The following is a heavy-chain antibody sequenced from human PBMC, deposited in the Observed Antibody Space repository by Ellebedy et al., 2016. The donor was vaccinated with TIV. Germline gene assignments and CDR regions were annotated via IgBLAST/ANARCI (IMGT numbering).Heavy chain of an antibody. J-gene: IGHJ3*02. CDR3: ARDPFTMAFDI. CDR2: IYYSGST. D-gene: IGHD3-10*01. V-gene: IGHV4-59*01. CDR1: GGSISSYY. Sequence: MPSETLSLTCTVSGGSISSYYWSWIRQPPGKGLEWIGYIYYSGSTNYNPSLKSRVTISVDTSKNQFSLKLSSVTAADTAVYYCARDPFTMAFDIWGQGTMVTVSS.